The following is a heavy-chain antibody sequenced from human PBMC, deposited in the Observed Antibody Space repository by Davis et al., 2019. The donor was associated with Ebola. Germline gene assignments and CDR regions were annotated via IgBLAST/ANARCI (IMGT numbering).Heavy chain of an antibody. CDR3: ARSALRYFDWFVYGMDV. CDR2: ISYDGSNK. D-gene: IGHD3-9*01. CDR1: GFTFSSYG. Sequence: GGSLRLSCAASGFTFSSYGMHWVRQAPGKGLEWVAVISYDGSNKYYADSVKGRFTISRDNSKNTLYLQMNSLRAEDTAVYYCARSALRYFDWFVYGMDVWGQGTTVTVSS. J-gene: IGHJ6*02. V-gene: IGHV3-30*03.